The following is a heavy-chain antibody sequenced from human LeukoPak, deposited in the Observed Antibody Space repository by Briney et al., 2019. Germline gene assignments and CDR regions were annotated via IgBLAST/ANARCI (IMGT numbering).Heavy chain of an antibody. CDR2: LSGSGITT. CDR1: GFTFSSSA. J-gene: IGHJ4*02. Sequence: GGSLRLSCAASGFTFSSSAMSWVRQAPGKGLEWVSTLSGSGITTYYADSVKGRFTISRDNSKNTLYLQMNNLRAEDTAEYYCAKRARYNSARATDFDSWGQGTQVTVSS. CDR3: AKRARYNSARATDFDS. V-gene: IGHV3-23*01. D-gene: IGHD6-19*01.